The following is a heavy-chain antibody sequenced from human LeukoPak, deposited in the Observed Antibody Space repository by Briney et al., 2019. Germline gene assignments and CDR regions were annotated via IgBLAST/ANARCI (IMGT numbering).Heavy chain of an antibody. D-gene: IGHD5-18*01. CDR3: ARGKYSYGPRRFGYYYYGMDV. J-gene: IGHJ6*02. V-gene: IGHV3-11*01. Sequence: PGGSLRLSCAASGFTFSDYYMSWIRQAPGKGLEWVSYISSSGSTIYYADSVKGRFTISRDNAKNSLYLQMNSLRAEDTAVYYCARGKYSYGPRRFGYYYYGMDVWGQGTTVTVSS. CDR2: ISSSGSTI. CDR1: GFTFSDYY.